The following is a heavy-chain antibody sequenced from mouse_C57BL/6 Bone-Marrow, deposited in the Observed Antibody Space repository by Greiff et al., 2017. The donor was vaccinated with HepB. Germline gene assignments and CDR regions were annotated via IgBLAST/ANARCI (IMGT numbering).Heavy chain of an antibody. CDR1: GFSLTSYG. D-gene: IGHD1-1*01. CDR2: IWGVGST. Sequence: VMLVESGPGLVAPSQSLSITCTVSGFSLTSYGVDWVRQSPGKGLEWLGVIWGVGSTNYNSALKSRLSISKDNSKSQVFLKMNSLQTDDTAMYYCATHYYGSSYYAMDYWGQGTSVTVSS. CDR3: ATHYYGSSYYAMDY. V-gene: IGHV2-6*01. J-gene: IGHJ4*01.